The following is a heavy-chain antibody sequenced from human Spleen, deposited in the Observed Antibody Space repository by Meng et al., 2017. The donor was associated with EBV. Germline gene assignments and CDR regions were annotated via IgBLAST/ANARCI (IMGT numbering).Heavy chain of an antibody. CDR1: GYTFSTSA. CDR2: IYAGDGST. J-gene: IGHJ4*02. Sequence: VQLVQVGAVVKKPAASVKLSCKASGYTFSTSAMHWVRQAPGQRIEWMGWIYAGDGSTKYSQRLQDRVTITRDTSASTSYMELSSLGSEDTAVYYCASYTSKGYAIDYWGRGTLVTVYS. D-gene: IGHD5-12*01. V-gene: IGHV1-3*01. CDR3: ASYTSKGYAIDY.